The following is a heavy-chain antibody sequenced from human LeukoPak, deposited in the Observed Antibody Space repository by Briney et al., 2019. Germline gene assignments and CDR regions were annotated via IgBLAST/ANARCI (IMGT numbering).Heavy chain of an antibody. J-gene: IGHJ4*02. CDR1: GFTSSKYV. D-gene: IGHD2-15*01. CDR2: ISDSGTGT. Sequence: GGSLRLSCAACGFTSSKYVLSWVRQAPGKGLEWVSGISDSGTGTYFADSVKGRFTISRDNSKNTLYLQMNSLRAEDTAVYYCVKTGSGAGSGRQYFDSWGQGTLVTVSS. V-gene: IGHV3-23*01. CDR3: VKTGSGAGSGRQYFDS.